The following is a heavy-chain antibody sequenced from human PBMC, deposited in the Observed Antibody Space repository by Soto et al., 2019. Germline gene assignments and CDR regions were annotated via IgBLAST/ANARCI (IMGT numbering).Heavy chain of an antibody. CDR3: TTYYYDSSGYYFDY. J-gene: IGHJ4*02. V-gene: IGHV3-15*01. Sequence: GGSLRLSCAASGFTFSNAWMSWVRQAPGKGLEWVGRIKSKTDGGTTDYAAPVKGRFTISRDDSKNTLYLQMNSLKTEDTAVYYCTTYYYDSSGYYFDYWGQGTLVTVSS. CDR1: GFTFSNAW. CDR2: IKSKTDGGTT. D-gene: IGHD3-22*01.